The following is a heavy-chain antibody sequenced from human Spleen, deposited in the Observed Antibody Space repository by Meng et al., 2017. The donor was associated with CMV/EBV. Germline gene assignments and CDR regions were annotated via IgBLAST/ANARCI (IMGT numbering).Heavy chain of an antibody. CDR3: ARGSTVGAWWGWFDP. CDR1: GYIFNDYY. J-gene: IGHJ5*02. Sequence: SGYIFNDYYMQWVRQAPGQGLDWMGWINPNTGGTNYAQKYQGRVTMTRDTSISTLYVELSSLRPDDTAVYYCARGSTVGAWWGWFDPWGQGTLVTVSS. D-gene: IGHD1-26*01. V-gene: IGHV1-2*02. CDR2: INPNTGGT.